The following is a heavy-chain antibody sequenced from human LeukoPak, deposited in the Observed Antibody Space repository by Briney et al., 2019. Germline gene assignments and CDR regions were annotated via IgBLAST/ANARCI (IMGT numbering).Heavy chain of an antibody. CDR3: ATGTGGYNEH. CDR2: IIPVLVST. CDR1: GGTLSNTV. D-gene: IGHD5-24*01. V-gene: IGHV1-69*04. Sequence: ASVKVSCKGSGGTLSNTVITRVRQAPGQGLEWMGRIIPVLVSTNYAPQFHARVTITADKSTNTAYMDLSSLTSEDTAVYFCATGTGGYNEHWGQGTLVTVSS. J-gene: IGHJ4*02.